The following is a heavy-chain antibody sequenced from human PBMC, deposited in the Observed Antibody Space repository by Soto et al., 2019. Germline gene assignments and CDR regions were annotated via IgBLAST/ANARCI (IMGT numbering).Heavy chain of an antibody. J-gene: IGHJ4*02. V-gene: IGHV3-21*06. CDR3: ARDIGEMSAV. CDR1: GFTFGSFT. Sequence: PGGSLRLSCTGSGFTFGSFTMTWVRQGPGKGLEWVSSISSSSSYIYFEGSLKGRFTISRDNAKNSLYLQMNSLRAEDTAVYYCARDIGEMSAVWGQGTQVTVSS. D-gene: IGHD3-10*01. CDR2: ISSSSSYI.